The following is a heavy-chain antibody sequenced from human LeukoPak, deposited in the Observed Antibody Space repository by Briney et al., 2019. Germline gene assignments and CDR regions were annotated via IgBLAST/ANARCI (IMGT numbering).Heavy chain of an antibody. V-gene: IGHV1-69*04. J-gene: IGHJ3*02. Sequence: SVKVSCKASGGTFSSYTISGVRQAPGQGLEWMGRIIPILGIANYAQKFQGRVTITADKSTSTAYMELSSLRSEDTAVYYCARDRGTESSLYPKDIAAAHDAFDIWGQGTMVTVSS. D-gene: IGHD6-13*01. CDR1: GGTFSSYT. CDR2: IIPILGIA. CDR3: ARDRGTESSLYPKDIAAAHDAFDI.